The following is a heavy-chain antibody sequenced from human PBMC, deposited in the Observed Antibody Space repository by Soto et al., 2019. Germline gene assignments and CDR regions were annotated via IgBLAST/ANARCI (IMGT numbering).Heavy chain of an antibody. Sequence: LRLSCAASGFTFSSYSMNWVRQAPGKGLEWVSYISSSSSTIYYADSVKGRFTISRDNAKNSLYLQMNSLRDEDTAVYYCAREEMGATSDYYYGMDVWGQGTTVTVSS. CDR3: AREEMGATSDYYYGMDV. D-gene: IGHD1-26*01. CDR1: GFTFSSYS. CDR2: ISSSSSTI. J-gene: IGHJ6*02. V-gene: IGHV3-48*02.